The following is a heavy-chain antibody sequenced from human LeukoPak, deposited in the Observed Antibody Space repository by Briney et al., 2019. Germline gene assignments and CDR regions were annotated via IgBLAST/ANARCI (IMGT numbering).Heavy chain of an antibody. J-gene: IGHJ5*02. CDR2: IYYSGST. V-gene: IGHV4-30-4*01. Sequence: SETLSLTCTVSGGSISSGDYYWSWIRQPPGKGLEWIGYIYYSGSTYYNPSLKSRVTISIDTSKNQFSLKLSSVTAADTAVYYCARVGSGITIFGVVTSTWFDPWGQGTLVTVSS. CDR1: GGSISSGDYY. D-gene: IGHD3-3*01. CDR3: ARVGSGITIFGVVTSTWFDP.